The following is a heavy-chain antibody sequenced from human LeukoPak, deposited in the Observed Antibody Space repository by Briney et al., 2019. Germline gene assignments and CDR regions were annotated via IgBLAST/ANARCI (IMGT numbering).Heavy chain of an antibody. V-gene: IGHV3-74*03. CDR1: GFTFSSAW. J-gene: IGHJ4*02. Sequence: GGSLRLSCAASGFTFSSAWMHWVRQAPGTGLVWVSRITDDATTTYADSVKGRFTISRDNSKNTLYLQMSSLRAEDTAVYYCAKDSGYHFLDYWGQGTPVTVSS. CDR2: ITDDATT. D-gene: IGHD5-12*01. CDR3: AKDSGYHFLDY.